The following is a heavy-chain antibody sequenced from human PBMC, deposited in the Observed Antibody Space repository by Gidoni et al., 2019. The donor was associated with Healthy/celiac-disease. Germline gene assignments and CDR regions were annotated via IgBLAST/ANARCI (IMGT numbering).Heavy chain of an antibody. J-gene: IGHJ3*02. CDR2: IYYSGST. CDR1: GGSISSSSYY. CDR3: ARSLKWELTIAAFDI. D-gene: IGHD1-26*01. Sequence: QLQLQESGPGLVKPSETLSLTCTVSGGSISSSSYYWGWIRQPPGKGLEWIGSIYYSGSTYYNPSLKSRVTISVDTSKNQFSLKLSSVTAADTAVYYCARSLKWELTIAAFDIWGQGTMVTVSS. V-gene: IGHV4-39*01.